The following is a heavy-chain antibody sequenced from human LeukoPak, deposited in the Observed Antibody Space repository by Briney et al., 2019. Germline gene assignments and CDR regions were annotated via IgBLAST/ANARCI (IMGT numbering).Heavy chain of an antibody. CDR1: GFTFSSYW. J-gene: IGHJ4*02. Sequence: GSLRLSCAASGFTFSSYWMSWVRQPPGKGLEWIGEINHSGSTNYNPSLKSRVTISVDTSKNQFSLKLSSVTAADTAVYYCARAISYYYGSGSYWKVDYWGQGTLVTVSS. D-gene: IGHD3-10*01. CDR2: INHSGST. V-gene: IGHV4-34*01. CDR3: ARAISYYYGSGSYWKVDY.